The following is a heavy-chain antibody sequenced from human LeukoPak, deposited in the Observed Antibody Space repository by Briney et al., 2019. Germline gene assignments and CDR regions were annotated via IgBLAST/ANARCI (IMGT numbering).Heavy chain of an antibody. CDR1: GYSISSGYY. CDR3: ARGIKNYYDSSAYFDY. J-gene: IGHJ4*02. D-gene: IGHD3-22*01. V-gene: IGHV4-38-2*01. Sequence: SETLSLTCDVSGYSISSGYYWGWIRPPPGKGLEWIGRINHSGRTYYNPSLKSRVTISGDTSKNQVYLRLSSVTAADTAVYSCARGIKNYYDSSAYFDYWGQGTLVTASS. CDR2: INHSGRT.